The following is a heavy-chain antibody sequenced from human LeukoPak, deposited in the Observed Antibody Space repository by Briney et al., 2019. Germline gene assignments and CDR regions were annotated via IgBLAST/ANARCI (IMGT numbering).Heavy chain of an antibody. Sequence: GGSLRLSCAASGFTVSSNYMSWVRQAPGKGLEWVSIIYRVGSTFYADSVEGRFTISRDNSKNTLYLQMNSLRVEDTAIYYCARAVLYYYDSSGYFNWFDPWGQGTLVTVSS. CDR3: ARAVLYYYDSSGYFNWFDP. CDR2: IYRVGST. V-gene: IGHV3-66*01. CDR1: GFTVSSNY. D-gene: IGHD3-22*01. J-gene: IGHJ5*02.